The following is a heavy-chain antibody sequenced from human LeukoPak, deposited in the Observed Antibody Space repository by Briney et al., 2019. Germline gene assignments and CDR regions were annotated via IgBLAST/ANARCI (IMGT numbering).Heavy chain of an antibody. V-gene: IGHV1-2*02. CDR3: AREITGGYDSDAFDI. CDR2: INPNSGGT. Sequence: GASVKVSCKASGYTFTGYYMHWVRQAPGQGLEWMGWINPNSGGTNYAQKFQGRVTMTRDTSISTAYMELSRLRSDDTAVYYCAREITGGYDSDAFDIWGQGTMVTVSS. CDR1: GYTFTGYY. J-gene: IGHJ3*02. D-gene: IGHD5-12*01.